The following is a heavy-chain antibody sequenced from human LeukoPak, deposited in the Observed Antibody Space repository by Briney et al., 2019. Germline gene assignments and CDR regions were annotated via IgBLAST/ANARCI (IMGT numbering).Heavy chain of an antibody. CDR2: TCVIGSGT. Sequence: GGSLRHSCAPSGFTFSSYVMCGVRPALGRGREWVSATCVIGSGTYFADTVKGRFTISRDNPKSTIYQQMNSLRAEATAVYYCAKDRHAPGRYCSSAICFPFDTWGQGTLVTVSS. CDR1: GFTFSSYV. V-gene: IGHV3-23*01. D-gene: IGHD2-2*01. J-gene: IGHJ5*02. CDR3: AKDRHAPGRYCSSAICFPFDT.